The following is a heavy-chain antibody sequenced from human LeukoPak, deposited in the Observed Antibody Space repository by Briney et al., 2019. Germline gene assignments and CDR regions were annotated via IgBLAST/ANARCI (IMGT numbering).Heavy chain of an antibody. CDR3: ARLVVAATLAYYYYYMDV. CDR1: GFTFNTYN. J-gene: IGHJ6*03. V-gene: IGHV3-21*01. CDR2: ISSSSSYI. D-gene: IGHD2-15*01. Sequence: GGSLRLSCAGSGFTFNTYNMNWVRQAPGKGLEWVSSISSSSSYIYYADSVKGRFTISRDNAKNSLYLQMNSLRAEDTAVYYCARLVVAATLAYYYYYMDVWGKGTTVTVSS.